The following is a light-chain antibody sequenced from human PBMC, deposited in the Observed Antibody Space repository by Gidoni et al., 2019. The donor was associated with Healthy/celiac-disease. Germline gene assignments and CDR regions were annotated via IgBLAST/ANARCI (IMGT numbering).Light chain of an antibody. CDR1: SSNIWAGYD. V-gene: IGLV1-40*01. Sequence: SLLPQPPSVSGAPGPRVTISCTGRSSNIWAGYDVHWYQQLPGTAPKLLIYGNSNRPSGVPDRFSGSKSGTSASLAITGLQAEDEADYYCQSYDSSLSGSGVFGTGTKVTVL. CDR2: GNS. J-gene: IGLJ1*01. CDR3: QSYDSSLSGSGV.